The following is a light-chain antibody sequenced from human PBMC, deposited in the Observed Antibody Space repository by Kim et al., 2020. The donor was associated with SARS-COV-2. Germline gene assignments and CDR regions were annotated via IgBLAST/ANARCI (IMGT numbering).Light chain of an antibody. CDR3: NSRDSSGNHVV. J-gene: IGLJ2*01. Sequence: SSELTQDPAVSVALGQTVRITCRGDSLRSYYASWYQQKPGQAPVLVIYGKNNRPSGIPDRFSGSSSGNTASLTITGAQAEDEADYYCNSRDSSGNHVVFG. CDR1: SLRSYY. CDR2: GKN. V-gene: IGLV3-19*01.